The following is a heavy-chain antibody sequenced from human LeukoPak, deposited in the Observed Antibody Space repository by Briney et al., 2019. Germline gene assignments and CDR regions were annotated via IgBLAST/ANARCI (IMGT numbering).Heavy chain of an antibody. D-gene: IGHD6-6*01. J-gene: IGHJ4*02. V-gene: IGHV3-74*01. Sequence: GRSLRLSCAASGFTFSRYAMHWVRQGPGKGLVWVSRINSDGSSTSYADSVKGRFTISRDNAKNTLYLQMNSLRAEDTAVYYCAKIQGSSSSVGDSWGQGTLVTVSS. CDR3: AKIQGSSSSVGDS. CDR1: GFTFSRYA. CDR2: INSDGSST.